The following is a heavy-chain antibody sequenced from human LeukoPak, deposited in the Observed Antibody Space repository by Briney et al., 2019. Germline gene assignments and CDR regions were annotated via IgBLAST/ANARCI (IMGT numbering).Heavy chain of an antibody. J-gene: IGHJ6*04. CDR2: IRYDGSNK. CDR3: AKDQIAARPRAMDV. D-gene: IGHD6-6*01. V-gene: IGHV3-30*02. CDR1: GFTFSSYG. Sequence: GGSLRLSCAASGFTFSSYGMHWVRQAPGKGLEWVAFIRYDGSNKYYADSVKGRFTISRDNSKNTLYLQMNSLRAEDTAVYYCAKDQIAARPRAMDVWGKGTTVTVSS.